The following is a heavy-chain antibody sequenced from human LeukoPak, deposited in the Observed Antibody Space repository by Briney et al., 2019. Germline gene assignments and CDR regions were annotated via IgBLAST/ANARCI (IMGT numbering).Heavy chain of an antibody. Sequence: PSETLSLTCTVSGDSISSGDYYWSWIRQPAGKGLEWFGYVYGSGTTNYNPSLKSRVTISVDTSKNQFSLKLSSVTAADTAVYYCARVSWFPGTSYYYMDVWGKGTTVTVSS. D-gene: IGHD1-1*01. CDR2: VYGSGTT. V-gene: IGHV4-61*10. J-gene: IGHJ6*03. CDR1: GDSISSGDYY. CDR3: ARVSWFPGTSYYYMDV.